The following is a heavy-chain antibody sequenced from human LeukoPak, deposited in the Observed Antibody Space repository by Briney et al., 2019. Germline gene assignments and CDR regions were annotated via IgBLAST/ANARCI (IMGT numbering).Heavy chain of an antibody. CDR2: IYYSGST. V-gene: IGHV4-59*01. CDR1: GGPISSYY. J-gene: IGHJ4*02. CDR3: ARELRLGELSLYYFDY. Sequence: SETLSLTCTVSGGPISSYYWSWIRQPPGKGLEWIGYIYYSGSTNYNPSLKSRVTISVDTSKNQFSLKLSSVTAADTAVYYCARELRLGELSLYYFDYWGRGTLVTVSS. D-gene: IGHD3-16*02.